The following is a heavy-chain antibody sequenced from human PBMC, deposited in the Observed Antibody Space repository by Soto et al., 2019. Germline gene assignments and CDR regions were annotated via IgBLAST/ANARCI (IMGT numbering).Heavy chain of an antibody. Sequence: QITLKESGPTLVKPTQTLTLTCTFSGFSLTTRGVGVGWIRQPPGKALEWLALIYWDDDKRYSPSLKSRLTITKDTSKNQVVLTVTNVDPADTATYFCAHRLDRASCGVGTPLYWYFDLWGHGTLVTVSS. CDR1: GFSLTTRGVG. J-gene: IGHJ2*01. D-gene: IGHD3-3*01. CDR3: AHRLDRASCGVGTPLYWYFDL. V-gene: IGHV2-5*02. CDR2: IYWDDDK.